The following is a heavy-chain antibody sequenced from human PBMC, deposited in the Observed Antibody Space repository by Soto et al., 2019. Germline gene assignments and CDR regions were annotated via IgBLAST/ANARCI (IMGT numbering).Heavy chain of an antibody. CDR1: GFTFSSYA. Sequence: GGSLRLSCAASGFTFSSYAMSWVRQAPGKGLEWVSAISGSGGSTYYADSVKGRFTISRDNSKNTLYLQMNSLRAEDTAVYYCAKVKPDRFLEWLPPSEDYYGMDVWGQGITVTVSS. V-gene: IGHV3-23*01. CDR3: AKVKPDRFLEWLPPSEDYYGMDV. J-gene: IGHJ6*02. D-gene: IGHD3-3*01. CDR2: ISGSGGST.